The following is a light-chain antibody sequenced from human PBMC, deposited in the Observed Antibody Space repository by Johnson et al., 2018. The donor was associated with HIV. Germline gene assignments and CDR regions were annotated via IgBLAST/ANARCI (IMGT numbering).Light chain of an antibody. Sequence: QSVLTQPPSVSAAPGPKVTISCSGSSSNNGNNYVSWYLQLPGTAHKILIYENNKRPSGIPDRFSASKSVTSATLAITGLQTGDEDAYYGGTWDGSLSAHYDFGAGTKVTVL. J-gene: IGLJ1*01. CDR3: GTWDGSLSAHYD. V-gene: IGLV1-51*02. CDR1: SSNNGNNY. CDR2: ENN.